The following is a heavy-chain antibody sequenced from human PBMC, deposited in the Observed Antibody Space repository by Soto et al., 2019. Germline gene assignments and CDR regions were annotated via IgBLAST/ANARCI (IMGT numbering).Heavy chain of an antibody. V-gene: IGHV4-31*03. D-gene: IGHD4-17*01. CDR2: IYFSGST. CDR1: GGSIRSSSHY. J-gene: IGHJ6*02. CDR3: ARDADYGGSRGGMDV. Sequence: QVQLQESGPGLVEPSQTLSLTCTVSGGSIRSSSHYWSWLRQHPGTGLEWIGFIYFSGSTRYNPSFKTRATLSIDTSKNQFSLRLNSVTVADTAVYFCARDADYGGSRGGMDVWGRGTTVTVSS.